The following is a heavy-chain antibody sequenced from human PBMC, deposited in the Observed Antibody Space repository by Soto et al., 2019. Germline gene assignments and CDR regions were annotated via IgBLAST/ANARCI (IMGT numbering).Heavy chain of an antibody. V-gene: IGHV3-30*18. Sequence: GGSLRLSCAASGFTFSSYGMHWVRQAPGKGLEWVAVISYDGSNKYYADSVKGRFTISRDNSKNTLYLQMNSLRAEDTAVYYCAKDLKHIVVVTAMGLFDYWGQGTLVTVSS. CDR1: GFTFSSYG. CDR2: ISYDGSNK. CDR3: AKDLKHIVVVTAMGLFDY. D-gene: IGHD2-21*02. J-gene: IGHJ4*02.